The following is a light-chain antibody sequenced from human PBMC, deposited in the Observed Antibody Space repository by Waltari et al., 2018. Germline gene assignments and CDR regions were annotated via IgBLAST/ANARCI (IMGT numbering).Light chain of an antibody. CDR2: EES. CDR1: QSISKW. CDR3: QQYNSYSLLT. J-gene: IGKJ4*01. Sequence: DIRMTQSPSTLSASAGDRVIISCRASQSISKWLAWYQQKPGKAPKLLIYEESTLQRGVPSRFSGTGSGTDFTLTISSLQPDDFATYYCQQYNSYSLLTFGGGTKVEIK. V-gene: IGKV1-5*03.